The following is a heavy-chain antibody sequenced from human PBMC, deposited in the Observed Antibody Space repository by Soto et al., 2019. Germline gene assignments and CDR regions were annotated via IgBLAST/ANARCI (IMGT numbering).Heavy chain of an antibody. CDR3: AKEVAAPGKKDSYYYSGMED. V-gene: IGHV3-23*01. CDR2: VSGSGGSQ. CDR1: GFTFSSYA. J-gene: IGHJ6*02. Sequence: GGSLGLSSAASGFTFSSYALRWVRQALGRGLERVSAVSGSGGSQYYADSVKGRFTISRENSKNTLYLQRKSLRAEDTVVYYCAKEVAAPGKKDSYYYSGMEDWGQGTTVNVSS. D-gene: IGHD6-13*01.